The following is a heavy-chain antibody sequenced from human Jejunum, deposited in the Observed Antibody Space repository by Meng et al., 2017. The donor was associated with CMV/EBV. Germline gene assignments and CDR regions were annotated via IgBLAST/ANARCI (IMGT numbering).Heavy chain of an antibody. Sequence: CKASGYTFTGYYVHWVRQAPGQGLEWMGWINPNSGGTNYAQKFQGRVTMTRDTSISTAYMELSRLRSDDTAVYYCAGTSCYSCFWFDPWGQGTLVTVSS. D-gene: IGHD2-2*02. V-gene: IGHV1-2*02. CDR1: GYTFTGYY. CDR2: INPNSGGT. J-gene: IGHJ5*02. CDR3: AGTSCYSCFWFDP.